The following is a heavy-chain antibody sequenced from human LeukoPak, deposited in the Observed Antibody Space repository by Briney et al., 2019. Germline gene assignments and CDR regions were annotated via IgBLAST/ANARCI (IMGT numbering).Heavy chain of an antibody. V-gene: IGHV4-59*01. CDR3: ARDGGSYRNGAFDI. CDR1: GGSISSYY. CDR2: VYYRGST. D-gene: IGHD1-26*01. Sequence: SETLSLTCTVSGGSISSYYWSWIRQPPGKGLEWIGYVYYRGSTNYNPSLKSRVTISVDTSKNQFSLKLSSVTAADTVVYFCARDGGSYRNGAFDIWGQGTMVSVSS. J-gene: IGHJ3*02.